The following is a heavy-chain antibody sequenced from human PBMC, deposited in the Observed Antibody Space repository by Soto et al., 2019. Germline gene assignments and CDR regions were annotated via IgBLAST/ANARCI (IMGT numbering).Heavy chain of an antibody. J-gene: IGHJ4*02. V-gene: IGHV1-3*01. CDR3: ARGQQLVRGYFDY. D-gene: IGHD6-13*01. Sequence: QVQLVQSGAEVKKPGASVKVSCKASGYTFTSYAVHWVRQAPGQRLEWMGWINAGNGNTKYSQKFQGRVTITRDTSASTAYMELSSLRSEDTAVYYCARGQQLVRGYFDYWGQGTLVTVSS. CDR1: GYTFTSYA. CDR2: INAGNGNT.